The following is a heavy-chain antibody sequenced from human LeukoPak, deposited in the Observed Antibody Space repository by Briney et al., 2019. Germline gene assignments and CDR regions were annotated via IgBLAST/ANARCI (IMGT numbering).Heavy chain of an antibody. CDR3: AKDGLMITFGGVIATHFDY. Sequence: PGGSLRLSCAASGFTFSSYGMHWVRQAPGKGLEWVAFIRYDGSNKYYADSVKGRFTISRDNSKNTLYLQMNSLRAEDTAVYYCAKDGLMITFGGVIATHFDYWGQGTLVTVSS. J-gene: IGHJ4*02. CDR2: IRYDGSNK. CDR1: GFTFSSYG. D-gene: IGHD3-16*02. V-gene: IGHV3-30*02.